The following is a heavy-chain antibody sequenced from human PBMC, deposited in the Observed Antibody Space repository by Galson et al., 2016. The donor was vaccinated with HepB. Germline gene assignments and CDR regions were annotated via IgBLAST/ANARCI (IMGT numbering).Heavy chain of an antibody. CDR1: GFTFSSYS. CDR3: ARDPSSGIGNWFDP. CDR2: ISSSSSSK. V-gene: IGHV3-21*01. Sequence: SLRLSCAASGFTFSSYSMNWVRQAPGKGLEWVSSISSSSSSKYYADSVKGRFTISSDNAQNSLYLQMNSLNAEDTAVYYCARDPSSGIGNWFDPWGQGTLVTVSS. D-gene: IGHD5-12*01. J-gene: IGHJ5*02.